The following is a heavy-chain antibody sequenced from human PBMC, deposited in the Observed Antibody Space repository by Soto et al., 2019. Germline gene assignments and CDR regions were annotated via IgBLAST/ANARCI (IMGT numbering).Heavy chain of an antibody. CDR3: AQGPPGIAAASIDG. Sequence: EVQLLESGGGLVQPGGSLRLSCAASGFTFSSYAMSWVRQAPGKGLEWVSAISGGGGTTYYADSVKGRFTISRDNSKNTLYLQMNSLRVDDTAIYYCAQGPPGIAAASIDGWGQGTLVTVSS. CDR1: GFTFSSYA. CDR2: ISGGGGTT. D-gene: IGHD6-13*01. V-gene: IGHV3-23*01. J-gene: IGHJ4*02.